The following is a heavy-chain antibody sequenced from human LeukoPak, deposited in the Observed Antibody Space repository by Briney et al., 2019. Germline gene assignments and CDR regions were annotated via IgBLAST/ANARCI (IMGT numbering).Heavy chain of an antibody. V-gene: IGHV4-59*01. CDR1: GGSISSYY. D-gene: IGHD1-26*01. CDR3: ARDNRRYSYYYMDV. Sequence: PSETLSLTCTVSGGSISSYYWSWIRQPPGKGLEWIGYIYYSGSTNYNPSLKSRVTISVDTSKNQFSLKLSSVTAADTAVYYCARDNRRYSYYYMDVWGKGTTVTISS. J-gene: IGHJ6*03. CDR2: IYYSGST.